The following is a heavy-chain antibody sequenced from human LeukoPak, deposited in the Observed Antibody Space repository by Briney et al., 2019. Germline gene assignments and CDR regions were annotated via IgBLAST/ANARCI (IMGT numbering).Heavy chain of an antibody. CDR3: ARDGSGSYYDY. D-gene: IGHD3-10*01. CDR1: GGSFSGYY. V-gene: IGHV4-59*01. J-gene: IGHJ4*02. Sequence: SETLSLTCAVYGGSFSGYYWSWIRQPPGKGLEWIGYIYYSGSTNYNPSLKSRVTISVDTSKNQFSLKLSSVTAADTAVYYCARDGSGSYYDYWGQGTLVTVSS. CDR2: IYYSGST.